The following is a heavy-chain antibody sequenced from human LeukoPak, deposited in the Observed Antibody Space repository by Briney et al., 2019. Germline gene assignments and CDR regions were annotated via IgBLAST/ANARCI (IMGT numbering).Heavy chain of an antibody. Sequence: SETLSLTCTVSGGSISSGGYYWSWIRQHPGKGLEWIGYIYYSGSTYYNPSLKSRVTISVDTSKNQFSLKLSSVTAADTAVYYCARDFRRAGYVDYWGQGTLVTVSS. D-gene: IGHD6-13*01. CDR2: IYYSGST. V-gene: IGHV4-31*03. J-gene: IGHJ4*02. CDR1: GGSISSGGYY. CDR3: ARDFRRAGYVDY.